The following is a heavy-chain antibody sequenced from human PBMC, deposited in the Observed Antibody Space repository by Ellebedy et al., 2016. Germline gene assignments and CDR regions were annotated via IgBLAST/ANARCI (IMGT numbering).Heavy chain of an antibody. J-gene: IGHJ4*02. Sequence: GESLKISXTASGFTFGDYAMSWFRQAPGKGLEWVGFIRSKDYGGTTEYAASVKGRFTISRDDSKSIAYLQMNSLKTEDTAVYYCTRDANMIAAADYWGQGTLVTVSS. CDR3: TRDANMIAAADY. CDR1: GFTFGDYA. CDR2: IRSKDYGGTT. V-gene: IGHV3-49*03. D-gene: IGHD6-13*01.